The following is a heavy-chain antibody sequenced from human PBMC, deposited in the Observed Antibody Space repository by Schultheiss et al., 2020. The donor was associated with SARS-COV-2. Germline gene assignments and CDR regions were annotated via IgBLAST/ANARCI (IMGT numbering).Heavy chain of an antibody. CDR3: ARDLGSPYYYYYGMDV. CDR1: GGSFTSSNYY. D-gene: IGHD1-26*01. V-gene: IGHV4-31*03. J-gene: IGHJ6*04. CDR2: IHYSGST. Sequence: SQTLSLTCTVSGGSFTSSNYYWNWIRHHPGKGLEWIGYIHYSGSTYYNPSLKSRVTMSVDTSKNQFSLEVNSVTAADTAVYYCARDLGSPYYYYYGMDVWGKGTTVTAS.